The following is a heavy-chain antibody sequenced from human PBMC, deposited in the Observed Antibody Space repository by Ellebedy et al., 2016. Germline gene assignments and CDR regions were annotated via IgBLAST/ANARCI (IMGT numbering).Heavy chain of an antibody. CDR1: GGSISSGGYY. V-gene: IGHV4-31*03. Sequence: SETLSLTCTVSGGSISSGGYYWSWIRQHPGKGLEWIGYIYYSGSTYYNPSLKSRVTISVETSKNQFSLKLSSVTAADTAVYYCARGDNTMVRGVIGYYYYMDVWGKGTTVTVSS. J-gene: IGHJ6*03. CDR3: ARGDNTMVRGVIGYYYYMDV. D-gene: IGHD3-10*01. CDR2: IYYSGST.